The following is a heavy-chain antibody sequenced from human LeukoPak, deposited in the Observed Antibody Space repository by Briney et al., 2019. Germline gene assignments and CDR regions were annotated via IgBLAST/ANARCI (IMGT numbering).Heavy chain of an antibody. V-gene: IGHV1-18*01. CDR1: GYTFTSYG. J-gene: IGHJ3*02. D-gene: IGHD1-26*01. CDR2: ISAYNGNT. CDR3: ARFGVIVRATSLDAFDI. Sequence: ASVKVSRKASGYTFTSYGISWVRQAPGQGLEWMGWISAYNGNTNYAQKLQGRVTMTTDTSTSTAYMELRSLRSDDTAVYYCARFGVIVRATSLDAFDIWGQGTMVTVSS.